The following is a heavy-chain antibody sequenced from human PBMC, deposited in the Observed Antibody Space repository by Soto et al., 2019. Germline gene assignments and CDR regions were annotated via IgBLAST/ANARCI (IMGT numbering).Heavy chain of an antibody. Sequence: EVQLVESGGGLVRPGGSLRLSCAASGFNFSYYWMHWVRQAPGKGMLWVSRIHSDGSSTTYGDFVKGLFIISRDNARKTVDLQMNSVRFEDTAVYYCARGDRGAFDFWGQGTVVTVSS. CDR2: IHSDGSST. J-gene: IGHJ3*01. V-gene: IGHV3-74*01. D-gene: IGHD1-26*01. CDR1: GFNFSYYW. CDR3: ARGDRGAFDF.